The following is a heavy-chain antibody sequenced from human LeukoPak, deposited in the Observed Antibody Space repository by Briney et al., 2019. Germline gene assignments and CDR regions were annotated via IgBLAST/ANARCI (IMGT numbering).Heavy chain of an antibody. CDR3: ARAGELRYFDWLAY. D-gene: IGHD3-9*01. J-gene: IGHJ4*02. CDR1: GYTFTSYG. CDR2: ISAYNGNT. V-gene: IGHV1-18*01. Sequence: GASVKVSCKASGYTFTSYGISWVRQAPGQGLEWMGWISAYNGNTNYAQKLQGRVTMTTDTSTSTAYMELRSLRSDDTAVYYYARAGELRYFDWLAYWGQGTLVTVSS.